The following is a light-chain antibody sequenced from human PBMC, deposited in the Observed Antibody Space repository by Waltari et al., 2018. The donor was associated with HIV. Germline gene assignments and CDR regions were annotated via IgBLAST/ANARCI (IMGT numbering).Light chain of an antibody. J-gene: IGLJ3*02. V-gene: IGLV1-44*01. Sequence: QSVLTQPPSASGPAGQRVTISCSGARYNIGVNSVTWYQHLPGTAPRPLIHHNNQRPSGVPDRFSGSKSGTSASLAISGLQSEDEGDYYCAAWDDGLNALFGGGTKLTVL. CDR1: RYNIGVNS. CDR3: AAWDDGLNAL. CDR2: HNN.